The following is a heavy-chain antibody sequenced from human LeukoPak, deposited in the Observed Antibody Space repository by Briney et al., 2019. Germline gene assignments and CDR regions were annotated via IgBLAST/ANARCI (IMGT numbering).Heavy chain of an antibody. D-gene: IGHD2-21*02. CDR3: ARDFCGGDCYPDDAFDI. Sequence: GGSLRLSCAASGFXVSSNCISWVRQAPGKGLEWVSVIYSGGSTYYADSVKGRFTISRDNSKNTLYLQMNSLRAEDTAVYYCARDFCGGDCYPDDAFDIWGQGTMVTVSS. CDR1: GFXVSSNC. V-gene: IGHV3-53*01. J-gene: IGHJ3*02. CDR2: IYSGGST.